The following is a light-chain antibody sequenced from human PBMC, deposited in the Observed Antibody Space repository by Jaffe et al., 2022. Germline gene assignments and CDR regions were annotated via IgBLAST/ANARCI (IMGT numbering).Light chain of an antibody. J-gene: IGKJ5*01. CDR2: PAS. CDR3: QQLNTYPIT. V-gene: IGKV1-9*01. Sequence: DIQLTQSPSFLSASVGDRVSITCRASQGISSKLAWYQQKPGKAPKLLINPASSLQSGVPPRFSGSGSGTEFTLTISSLQPEDFATYYCQQLNTYPITFGQGTRLEIK. CDR1: QGISSK.